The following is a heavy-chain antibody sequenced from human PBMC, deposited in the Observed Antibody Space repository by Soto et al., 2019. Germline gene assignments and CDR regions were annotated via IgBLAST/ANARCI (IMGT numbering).Heavy chain of an antibody. D-gene: IGHD3-9*01. Sequence: GGSLRLSCAASGFTFSSYSMNWVRQAPGKGLEWVSSISSSSSYIYYADSVKGRFTISRDNAKNSLYLQMNSLRAEDTAVYYCARAGDDISRPPRFDPWGQGTLVTFSS. CDR1: GFTFSSYS. J-gene: IGHJ5*02. V-gene: IGHV3-21*01. CDR2: ISSSSSYI. CDR3: ARAGDDISRPPRFDP.